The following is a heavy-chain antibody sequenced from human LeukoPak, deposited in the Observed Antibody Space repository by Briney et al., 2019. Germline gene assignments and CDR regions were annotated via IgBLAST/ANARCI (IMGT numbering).Heavy chain of an antibody. CDR3: AKAGYGGNSASGSAFDI. CDR2: ISWNSGSI. D-gene: IGHD4-23*01. Sequence: GGSLRLSCAASGFTFDDYAMHWVRQAPGKGLEWVSGISWNSGSIGYADSVEGRFTISRDNAKNSLYLQMNSLRAEDTALYYCAKAGYGGNSASGSAFDIWGQGTMVTVSS. V-gene: IGHV3-9*01. CDR1: GFTFDDYA. J-gene: IGHJ3*02.